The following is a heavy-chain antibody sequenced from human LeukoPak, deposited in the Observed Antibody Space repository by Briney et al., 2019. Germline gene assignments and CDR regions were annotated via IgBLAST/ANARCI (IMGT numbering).Heavy chain of an antibody. Sequence: GGSLRLSCAASGFTFSSYTMNWVRQAPGKGLEWVSSISSSNSYIYYADSVKGRFTISRDNAKNSLYLQMSSLRAEDTAVYYCARLLYGSGFGTFDIWGQGTMVTVSS. CDR3: ARLLYGSGFGTFDI. CDR2: ISSSNSYI. CDR1: GFTFSSYT. J-gene: IGHJ3*02. V-gene: IGHV3-21*01. D-gene: IGHD3-10*01.